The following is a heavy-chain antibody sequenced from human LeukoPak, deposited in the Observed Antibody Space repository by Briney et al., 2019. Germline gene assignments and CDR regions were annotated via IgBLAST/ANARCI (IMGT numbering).Heavy chain of an antibody. V-gene: IGHV3-48*03. CDR2: ISSSGTTI. CDR3: ARGSTNYGNWFDP. D-gene: IGHD1-1*01. CDR1: GFTFSSYE. Sequence: GGSLRLSCAASGFTFSSYEMNWVRQAPGKGLEWISYISSSGTTIYYADSVKGRFTISRDNAKNLLYLQMNSLRAEDTAVYYCARGSTNYGNWFDPWGQGTLVTVSS. J-gene: IGHJ5*02.